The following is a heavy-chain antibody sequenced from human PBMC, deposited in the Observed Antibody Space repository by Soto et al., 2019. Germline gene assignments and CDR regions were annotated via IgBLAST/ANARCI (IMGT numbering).Heavy chain of an antibody. D-gene: IGHD1-26*01. V-gene: IGHV3-23*01. CDR1: EFTFSNYA. CDR3: ARNLLKGDEWEQVLGH. J-gene: IGHJ4*02. CDR2: ISYGGGTT. Sequence: GGSLRLSCAASEFTFSNYAMSWVRQAPGKGLEWVSAISYGGGTTYYADSVKGRFTISRDKSNNTLYLQMNSLRAEDTAVYYCARNLLKGDEWEQVLGHWGQGTLVTVSS.